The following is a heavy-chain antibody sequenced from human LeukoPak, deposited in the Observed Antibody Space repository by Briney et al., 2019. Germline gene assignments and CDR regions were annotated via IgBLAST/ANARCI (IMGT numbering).Heavy chain of an antibody. D-gene: IGHD6-13*01. J-gene: IGHJ4*02. Sequence: GGSLRLSCAASGFTFSSYSMNWVRQAPGKGLEWVSYISSSSSTIYYADSVKGRFTISRDNAKNSLYLQMNSLRAEDTAVYYCARESSYSSSWYVYYFDYWGQGTLVTVSS. CDR3: ARESSYSSSWYVYYFDY. CDR2: ISSSSSTI. CDR1: GFTFSSYS. V-gene: IGHV3-48*04.